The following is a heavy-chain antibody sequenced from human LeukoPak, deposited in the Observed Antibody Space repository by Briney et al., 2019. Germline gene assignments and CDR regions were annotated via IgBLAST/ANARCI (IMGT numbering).Heavy chain of an antibody. CDR2: IWYDGSNK. CDR3: ARGKGYCSSTSCARNGMDV. D-gene: IGHD2-2*01. V-gene: IGHV3-33*01. J-gene: IGHJ6*02. CDR1: GFTFSSYG. Sequence: HTGGSLRLSCAASGFTFSSYGMHWVRQAPGKGLEWVAVIWYDGSNKYYADSVKGRFTISRDNPKNTLYLQMNSLRAEDTAVYYCARGKGYCSSTSCARNGMDVWGQGTTVTVSS.